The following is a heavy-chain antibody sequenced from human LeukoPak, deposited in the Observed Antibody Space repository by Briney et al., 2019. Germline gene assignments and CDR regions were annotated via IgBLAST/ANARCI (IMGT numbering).Heavy chain of an antibody. CDR3: ARGVVAAPQTFDY. CDR1: GFTFSSYW. Sequence: PGGSLRLSCAASGFTFSSYWMSWVRQPPGKGLEWIGSIYYSGSTYYNPSLKSRVTISVDTSKNQFSLKLSSVTAADTAVYYCARGVVAAPQTFDYWGQGTLVTVSS. CDR2: IYYSGST. V-gene: IGHV4-39*07. D-gene: IGHD2-15*01. J-gene: IGHJ4*02.